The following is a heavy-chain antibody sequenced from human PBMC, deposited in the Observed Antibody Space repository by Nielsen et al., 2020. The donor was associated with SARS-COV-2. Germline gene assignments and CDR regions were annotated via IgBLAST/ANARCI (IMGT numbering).Heavy chain of an antibody. CDR1: GYTFTSYD. J-gene: IGHJ4*02. D-gene: IGHD3-22*01. CDR3: ARAYYYDSSGYYYPFCDY. Sequence: ASVKVSCKASGYTFTSYDISWVRQAPGQGLEWMGWISAYNGNTNYAQKLQGRVTMTTDTSTSTAYMELRSLRSDDTAVYYCARAYYYDSSGYYYPFCDYWGQGTLVTVSS. CDR2: ISAYNGNT. V-gene: IGHV1-18*01.